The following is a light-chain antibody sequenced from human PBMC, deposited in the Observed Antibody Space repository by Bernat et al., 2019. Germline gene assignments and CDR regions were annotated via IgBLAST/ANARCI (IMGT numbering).Light chain of an antibody. CDR2: KVS. CDR3: MQGSHWPPT. CDR1: QSLVDGDGNIY. J-gene: IGKJ4*01. V-gene: IGKV2-30*01. Sequence: DVVMTQSPLSLPVTLVQPASISCKSSQSLVDGDGNIYLNWFQQRPGQSPRRLFYKVSNRDSGVPDRSSGRGSGTDFSLKISRVEAEDVGVYYCMQGSHWPPTFGGVTKVKIK.